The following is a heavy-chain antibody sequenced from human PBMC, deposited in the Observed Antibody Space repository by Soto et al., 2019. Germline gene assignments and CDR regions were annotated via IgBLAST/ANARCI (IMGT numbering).Heavy chain of an antibody. CDR2: ISYDGSNK. J-gene: IGHJ5*02. CDR1: GFPFSSYA. D-gene: IGHD3-3*01. V-gene: IGHV3-30-3*01. Sequence: PGGSLRLSCAASGFPFSSYAMHWVRQAPDKGLEWVAAISYDGSNKYYADSVKGRFTISRDNSKNTLYLQMNSLRAEDTAVYYCARDSAGGDFWSGYQYNWFDPWGQGTLVTVSS. CDR3: ARDSAGGDFWSGYQYNWFDP.